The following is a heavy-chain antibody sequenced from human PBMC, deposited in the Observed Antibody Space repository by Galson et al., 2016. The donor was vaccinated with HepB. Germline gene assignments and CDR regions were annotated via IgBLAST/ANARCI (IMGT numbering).Heavy chain of an antibody. CDR3: ARDLSLTIFGVVNYRVLGY. D-gene: IGHD3-3*01. V-gene: IGHV1-69*04. J-gene: IGHJ4*02. CDR1: GGTFSSYT. CDR2: IIPILGIA. Sequence: SVKVSCKASGGTFSSYTISWVRRAPGQGLEWMGRIIPILGIANYAQKFQGRVTITADKSTSTAYMELSSLRSEDTAVYYCARDLSLTIFGVVNYRVLGYWGQGTLVTVSS.